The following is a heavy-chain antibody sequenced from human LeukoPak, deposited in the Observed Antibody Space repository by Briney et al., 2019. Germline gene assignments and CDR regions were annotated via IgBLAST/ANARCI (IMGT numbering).Heavy chain of an antibody. J-gene: IGHJ2*01. V-gene: IGHV4-34*01. D-gene: IGHD4-23*01. CDR1: GGSFSGYY. CDR3: VRASIYGGYWYFDL. CDR2: INHSGST. Sequence: PSETLSLTCAVYGGSFSGYYWSWIRQPPGKGLEWIGEINHSGSTNYNPSLKSRVTISVDTSKNQFSLKLTSVTAADAAVYYCVRASIYGGYWYFDLWGRGTLVTVSS.